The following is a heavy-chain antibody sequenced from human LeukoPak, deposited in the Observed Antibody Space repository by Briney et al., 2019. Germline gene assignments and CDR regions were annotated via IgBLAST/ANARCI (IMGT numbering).Heavy chain of an antibody. Sequence: GGSLRLSCVASGFNLDDYAMHWVRQVPGKGLEWVAGISWNSNNIGYADSVKGRFTISRDNAKNSLYLQMNSLRAEDTALYYCAKDANYYGSGYYYYYMDVWGKGTTVTISS. V-gene: IGHV3-9*01. J-gene: IGHJ6*03. CDR1: GFNLDDYA. CDR2: ISWNSNNI. CDR3: AKDANYYGSGYYYYYMDV. D-gene: IGHD3-10*01.